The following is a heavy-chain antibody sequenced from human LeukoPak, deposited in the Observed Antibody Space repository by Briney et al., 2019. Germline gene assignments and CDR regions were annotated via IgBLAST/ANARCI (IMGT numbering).Heavy chain of an antibody. V-gene: IGHV1-46*01. CDR2: INPSGGST. CDR1: GYTFTGYY. J-gene: IGHJ5*02. CDR3: ARDPRGTSYYDFWSGYWGFDP. D-gene: IGHD3-3*01. Sequence: ASVKVSCKASGYTFTGYYMHWVRQAPGQGLEWMGIINPSGGSTSYAQKFQGRVTMTRDMSTSTVYMELSSLRSEDTAVYYCARDPRGTSYYDFWSGYWGFDPWGQGTLVTVSS.